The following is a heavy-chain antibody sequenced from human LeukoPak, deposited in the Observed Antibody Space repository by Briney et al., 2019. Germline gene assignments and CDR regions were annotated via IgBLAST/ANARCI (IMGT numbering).Heavy chain of an antibody. CDR1: GYTFTGYY. V-gene: IGHV1-2*02. Sequence: GASVKVSCKASGYTFTGYYMHWVRQAPGQGLEWMGWINPNSGGTNYAQKFQGRVTMTRDTSISTAYMELSRLRSDDTAVYYCARDPNDYSYYMDVWGKGTTVTVSS. CDR3: ARDPNDYSYYMDV. CDR2: INPNSGGT. J-gene: IGHJ6*03.